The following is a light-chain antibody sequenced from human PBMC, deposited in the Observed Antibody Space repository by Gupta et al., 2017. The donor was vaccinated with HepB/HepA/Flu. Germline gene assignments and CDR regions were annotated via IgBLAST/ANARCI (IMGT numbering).Light chain of an antibody. CDR3: CSYAGSYTYV. J-gene: IGLJ1*01. V-gene: IGLV2-11*01. Sequence: QSALTQPRSVSGSPGQSVTISCTGTSSDVGGYNYVSWYQQHPGKAPNLMIYDVSKRPSGVPDRCSGSKSGNTASLTISGLQADDEADDYCCSYAGSYTYVFGTGTKVTVL. CDR1: SSDVGGYNY. CDR2: DVS.